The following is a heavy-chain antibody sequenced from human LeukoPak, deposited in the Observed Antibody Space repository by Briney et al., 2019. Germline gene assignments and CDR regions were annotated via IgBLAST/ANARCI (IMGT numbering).Heavy chain of an antibody. J-gene: IGHJ5*02. CDR3: ARGQWTYCSSTSCKRSIWFDP. Sequence: ASVKVSCKASGYTFTSYDINWVRQATGQGLEWMGWMNPNSGNTGYAQKFQGRVTMTRNTSISTAYMELSSLRSEDTAVYYCARGQWTYCSSTSCKRSIWFDPWGQGILVTVSS. D-gene: IGHD2-2*01. CDR2: MNPNSGNT. CDR1: GYTFTSYD. V-gene: IGHV1-8*01.